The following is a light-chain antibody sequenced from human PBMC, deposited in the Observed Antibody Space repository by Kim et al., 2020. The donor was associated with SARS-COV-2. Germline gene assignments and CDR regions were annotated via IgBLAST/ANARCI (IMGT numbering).Light chain of an antibody. CDR3: QNYNSPPYT. V-gene: IGKV1-27*01. Sequence: SASVRARVPITCRASQRISNYLAWYQLKPGKVPKFLIRAASTLQSGVPSRFSGGGSGTDFTLTISGLQPEDVATYYCQNYNSPPYTFGQGTKLEIK. J-gene: IGKJ2*01. CDR2: AAS. CDR1: QRISNY.